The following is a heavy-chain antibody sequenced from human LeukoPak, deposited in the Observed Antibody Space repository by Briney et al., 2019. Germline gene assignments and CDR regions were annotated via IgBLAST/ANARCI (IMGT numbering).Heavy chain of an antibody. CDR1: GGSFSAYY. Sequence: PSETLSLTCGVYGGSFSAYYWSWIRQPPGKGLEWIGEINHSRNTNYNPSLKSRVTISVDTSKNQFSLKLSSVTAADTAVYYCARRYDYVWGSYRPRGFDYWGQGTLVTVSS. CDR2: INHSRNT. CDR3: ARRYDYVWGSYRPRGFDY. V-gene: IGHV4-34*01. D-gene: IGHD3-16*02. J-gene: IGHJ4*02.